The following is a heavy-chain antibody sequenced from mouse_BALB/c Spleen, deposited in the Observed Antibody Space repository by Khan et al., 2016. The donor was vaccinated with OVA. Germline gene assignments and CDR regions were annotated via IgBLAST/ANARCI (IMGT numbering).Heavy chain of an antibody. CDR2: TNPTNGRT. D-gene: IGHD1-1*01. J-gene: IGHJ2*01. CDR3: ARIKKIVATNLDY. CDR1: GYTFTSYW. Sequence: QVQLQQSGAELVKAGASVKMSCRASGYTFTSYWMHWVKQRLGQGLEWFAETNPTNGRTYYNEKFKSKATLTVDKSSSTAYMLLSGPTFEDSAVYYCARIKKIVATNLDYWGQGTTLTVSS. V-gene: IGHV1S81*02.